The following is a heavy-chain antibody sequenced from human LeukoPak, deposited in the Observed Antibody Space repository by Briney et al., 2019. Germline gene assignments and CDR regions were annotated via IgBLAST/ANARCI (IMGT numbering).Heavy chain of an antibody. D-gene: IGHD1-1*01. V-gene: IGHV1-24*01. CDR2: FDPEDGET. CDR3: ATDPQLEISENY. Sequence: ASVKVSCKVSGYILTELSMHWVRQAPGKGLEWMGRFDPEDGETIYAQKFQGRVTMTEDTSTDTAYMELSSLRSEDTAVYYCATDPQLEISENYWGQGTLVTVSS. J-gene: IGHJ4*02. CDR1: GYILTELS.